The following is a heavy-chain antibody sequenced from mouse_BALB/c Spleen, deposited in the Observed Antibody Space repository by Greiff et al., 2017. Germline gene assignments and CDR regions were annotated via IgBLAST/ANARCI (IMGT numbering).Heavy chain of an antibody. J-gene: IGHJ3*01. V-gene: IGHV1-7*01. CDR1: GYTFTSYW. Sequence: QVQLQQSGAELAKPGASVKMSCTASGYTFTSYWMHWVNQRPGQGLEWIGYINPSTGYTEYNQKFKDKATLTADKSTSTAYMQLSSLTSEDSAVYYCARDYGSSRFAYWGQGTLVTVSA. CDR3: ARDYGSSRFAY. CDR2: INPSTGYT. D-gene: IGHD1-1*01.